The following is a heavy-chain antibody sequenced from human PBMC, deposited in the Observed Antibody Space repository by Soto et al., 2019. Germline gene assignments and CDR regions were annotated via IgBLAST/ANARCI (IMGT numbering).Heavy chain of an antibody. Sequence: PGGSLRLSCVASGFTFSNYGMHWVRQAPGKGLEWVAVIWYDGSKKYYADSVKGRFTISRDNSKNTLFLQMNSLRVEDTAMYYCAKDRGRQGGFDMWGQGRVVTVSS. V-gene: IGHV3-33*06. J-gene: IGHJ3*02. CDR1: GFTFSNYG. CDR3: AKDRGRQGGFDM. D-gene: IGHD3-10*01. CDR2: IWYDGSKK.